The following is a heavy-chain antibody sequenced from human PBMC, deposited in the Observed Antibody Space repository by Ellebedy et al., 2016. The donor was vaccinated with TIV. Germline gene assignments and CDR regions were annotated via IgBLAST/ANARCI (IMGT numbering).Heavy chain of an antibody. D-gene: IGHD1-14*01. V-gene: IGHV3-66*01. CDR1: GFTVSSNF. CDR2: IYSGGRT. J-gene: IGHJ4*02. CDR3: ERDGSARPEQY. Sequence: GESLKISCAASGFTVSSNFMSWVRQAPGKGLEWVSVIYSGGRTHYADSVKGRFTISRDNSKNTVILQMNSLRPEDTALYNCERDGSARPEQYWGQGTLVTVSS.